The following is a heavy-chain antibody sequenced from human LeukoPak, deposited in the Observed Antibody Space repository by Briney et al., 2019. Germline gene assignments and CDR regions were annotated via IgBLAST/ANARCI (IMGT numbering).Heavy chain of an antibody. CDR2: ISGRGEST. J-gene: IGHJ4*02. CDR3: AKERQTGDYFTSDY. D-gene: IGHD4-17*01. CDR1: GFIFSNDA. Sequence: PGRSLRLSCAASGFIFSNDAMHWVRQAPGEGLEWLSAISGRGESTFYAPSVKGRFAISRDNSDNTLYLQMSSLRVDDTAVYFCAKERQTGDYFTSDYWGQGTLVTVSS. V-gene: IGHV3-23*01.